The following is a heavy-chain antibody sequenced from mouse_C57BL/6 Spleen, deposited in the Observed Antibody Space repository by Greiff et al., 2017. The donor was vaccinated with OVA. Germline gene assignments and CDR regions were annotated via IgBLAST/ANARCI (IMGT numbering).Heavy chain of an antibody. V-gene: IGHV14-4*01. J-gene: IGHJ2*01. Sequence: EVQLQQSGAELVRPGASVKLSCTASGFNIKDDYMHWVKQRPEQGLEWIGWIDPENGDTEYASKFQGKATITADTSSNTAYLQLSSLTSDDTAVYYCTTSYYFDCWGQGTTLTVSS. CDR3: TTSYYFDC. CDR2: IDPENGDT. CDR1: GFNIKDDY.